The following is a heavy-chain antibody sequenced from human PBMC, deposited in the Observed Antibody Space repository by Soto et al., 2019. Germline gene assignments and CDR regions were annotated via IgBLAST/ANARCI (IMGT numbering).Heavy chain of an antibody. CDR3: ARDKIPGAFDY. CDR2: INHSGST. V-gene: IGHV4-34*01. J-gene: IGHJ4*02. D-gene: IGHD2-21*01. Sequence: QVQLQQWGAGLLKPSETLSLTCAVYGGSFSGYYWTWIRQPPGTGLEWIGEINHSGSTNYNPSLTSRVTVSVDKSTHQFSLDLTSVTPADTAVYYFARDKIPGAFDYWGQGTLVTVSS. CDR1: GGSFSGYY.